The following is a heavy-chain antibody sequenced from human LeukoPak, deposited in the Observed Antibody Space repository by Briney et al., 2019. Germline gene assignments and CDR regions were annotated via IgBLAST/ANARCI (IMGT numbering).Heavy chain of an antibody. CDR3: ARGGVRGVIRPLISPYYYMDV. V-gene: IGHV4-59*12. CDR1: GGSISSYY. D-gene: IGHD3-10*01. CDR2: IYYSGST. Sequence: PSETLSLTCTVSGGSISSYYWSWIRQPPGKGLEWIGYIYYSGSTNYNPSLKSRVTISVDTSKNQFSLKLSSVTAADTAVYYCARGGVRGVIRPLISPYYYMDVWGKGTTVTISS. J-gene: IGHJ6*03.